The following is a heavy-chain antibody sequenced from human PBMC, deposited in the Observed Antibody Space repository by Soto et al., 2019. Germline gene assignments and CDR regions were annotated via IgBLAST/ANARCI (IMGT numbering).Heavy chain of an antibody. J-gene: IGHJ4*02. CDR3: ARKTGIRDYFEY. CDR1: GGSFSGYY. V-gene: IGHV4-34*01. D-gene: IGHD3-10*01. CDR2: INHSGST. Sequence: PSETLSLTCAVYGGSFSGYYWSWIRQPPGKGLEWIGEINHSGSTNYNPSLKSRVTISVDTSKNQFSPKLSSMTAADTAVYYCARKTGIRDYFEYWGQGMLVT.